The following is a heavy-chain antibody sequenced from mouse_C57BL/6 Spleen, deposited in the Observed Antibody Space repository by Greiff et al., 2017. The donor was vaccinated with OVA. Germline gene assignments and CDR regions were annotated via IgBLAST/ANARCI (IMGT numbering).Heavy chain of an antibody. Sequence: EVHLVESGGDLVKPGGSLKLSCAASGFTFSSYGMSWVRPTPDKRLELVATISSGGSYTYYPDSVKGRFTISRDNAKNTLYLQMSSLKSEDTAMYYCARQRGPAWFAYWGQGTLVTVSA. J-gene: IGHJ3*01. CDR2: ISSGGSYT. CDR1: GFTFSSYG. V-gene: IGHV5-6*01. CDR3: ARQRGPAWFAY.